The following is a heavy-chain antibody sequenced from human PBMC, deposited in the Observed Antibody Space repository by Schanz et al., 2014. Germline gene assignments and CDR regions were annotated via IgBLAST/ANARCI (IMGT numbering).Heavy chain of an antibody. V-gene: IGHV4-30-2*06. CDR2: IYYSGNP. CDR1: GGSISSGGYS. Sequence: LQLQESGSGLMKPSQTLSLTCAVSGGSISSGGYSWNWIRQSPGKGLEWIGYIYYSGNPYYNPSLKSRVPISVARSKNQFSLRLDSVTAADTAVYYCALREKPYGPFASWGQGALVTVSS. D-gene: IGHD3-10*01. J-gene: IGHJ4*02. CDR3: ALREKPYGPFAS.